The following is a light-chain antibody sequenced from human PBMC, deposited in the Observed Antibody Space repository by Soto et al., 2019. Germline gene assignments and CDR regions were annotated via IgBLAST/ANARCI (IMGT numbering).Light chain of an antibody. V-gene: IGLV2-14*03. CDR1: SSDVGGYDY. Sequence: QSALTQPASVSGSPGQSIAISCTGTSSDVGGYDYVSWYQQLPGKAPKLMIYDVNNRPSGASNRFSGSKSGNTASLTISGLQAEDEADYYCSSYISSSTHVFGTGTKLTVL. CDR2: DVN. CDR3: SSYISSSTHV. J-gene: IGLJ1*01.